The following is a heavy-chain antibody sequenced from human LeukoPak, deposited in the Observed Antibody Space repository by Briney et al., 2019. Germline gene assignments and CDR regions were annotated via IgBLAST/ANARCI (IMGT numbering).Heavy chain of an antibody. CDR1: GGSISSSSYY. CDR2: IYYSGST. D-gene: IGHD5-24*01. Sequence: PSETLSLTCTVSGGSISSSSYYWGWIRQPPGKGLEWIGSIYYSGSTYYNPSLKSRVTISVDTSKNQFSLKLSSVTAADTAVYYCARDLVGDGYNLWYYYGMDVWGQGTTVTVSS. CDR3: ARDLVGDGYNLWYYYGMDV. J-gene: IGHJ6*02. V-gene: IGHV4-39*07.